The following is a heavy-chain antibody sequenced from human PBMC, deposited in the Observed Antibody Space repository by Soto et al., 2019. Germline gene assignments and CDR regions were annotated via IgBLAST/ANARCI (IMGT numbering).Heavy chain of an antibody. CDR3: AKDLLRYFDWSPLDY. Sequence: QVQLGESGGGVVQPGRSLRLSCAASGFTFSNYGMHWVRQAPGKGLEWVAVISYDGSNKYYADSVKGRFTISRDNSKNTLYLQMNSLRAEDTAVYYCAKDLLRYFDWSPLDYWGQGTLVTVSS. CDR1: GFTFSNYG. J-gene: IGHJ4*02. CDR2: ISYDGSNK. V-gene: IGHV3-30*18. D-gene: IGHD3-9*01.